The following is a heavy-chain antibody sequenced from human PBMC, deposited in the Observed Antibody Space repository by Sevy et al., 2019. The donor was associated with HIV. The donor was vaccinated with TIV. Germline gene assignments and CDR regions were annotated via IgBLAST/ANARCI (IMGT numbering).Heavy chain of an antibody. J-gene: IGHJ4*02. CDR2: ISYDGSNK. CDR1: GFTFSSYA. CDR3: ARDHMATTGVFDY. V-gene: IGHV3-30-3*01. Sequence: GGSLRLSCAASGFTFSSYAMHWVRQAPGKGLEWVAVISYDGSNKYYADSVNGRFTISRDNTKNTLYLQMNSLRAEDTAVYYCARDHMATTGVFDYWGQGTLVTVSS. D-gene: IGHD5-12*01.